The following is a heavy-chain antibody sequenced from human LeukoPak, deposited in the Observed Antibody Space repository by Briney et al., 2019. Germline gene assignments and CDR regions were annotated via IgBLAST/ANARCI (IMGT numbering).Heavy chain of an antibody. Sequence: PGGSLRLSCAASGFTVSSNYMSWVRQAPGKGLEWVSVIYSGGSTYYADSVKGRFTISRDNSKNTLYLQMNSLRAEDTAAYYCARDTFGPYCSSTSCTYGWGQGTLVTVSS. CDR2: IYSGGST. J-gene: IGHJ4*02. V-gene: IGHV3-53*01. CDR1: GFTVSSNY. CDR3: ARDTFGPYCSSTSCTYG. D-gene: IGHD2-2*01.